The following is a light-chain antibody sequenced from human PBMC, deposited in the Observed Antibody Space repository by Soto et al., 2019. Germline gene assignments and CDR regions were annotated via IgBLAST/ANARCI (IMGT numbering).Light chain of an antibody. CDR1: QSVSGW. CDR3: QQSYSNPWT. CDR2: AAS. Sequence: MPPSQPPSTRFASVAGPAVFASRASQSVSGWWAWYQQKPAGEPKLLIVAASSLQSGVTSRISGSGSGTDFTLTISSLQPEDFATYYCQQSYSNPWTFGQGTKVDIK. V-gene: IGKV1-39*01. J-gene: IGKJ1*01.